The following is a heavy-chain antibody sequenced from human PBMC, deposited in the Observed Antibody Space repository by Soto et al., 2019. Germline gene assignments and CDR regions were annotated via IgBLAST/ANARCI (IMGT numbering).Heavy chain of an antibody. CDR3: ASGIDFYNAMDV. D-gene: IGHD1-20*01. CDR2: IYHSGST. V-gene: IGHV4-38-2*01. CDR1: GYSISSGYY. Sequence: ETLSLTCAVSGYSISSGYYWGWIRQPPGKGLEWIGSIYHSGSTYYNASLKSRVTISVDTSKNQFSLKLSSVTDADTAVYYCASGIDFYNAMDVWGQGTTVTSPQ. J-gene: IGHJ6*01.